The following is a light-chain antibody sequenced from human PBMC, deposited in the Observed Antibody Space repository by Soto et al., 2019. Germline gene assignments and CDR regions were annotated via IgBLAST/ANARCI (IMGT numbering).Light chain of an antibody. CDR3: QKCKVAPFT. CDR1: QSISSY. Sequence: IHMTLSSSSLSASVGDRVTITCRASQSISSYLNWYQQKQGKAPKLLIYAASSLQSGVPSRFSGSGSGTDFTLTISSLQPEDVATYYCQKCKVAPFTFGGGTKVDIK. CDR2: AAS. V-gene: IGKV1-39*01. J-gene: IGKJ4*01.